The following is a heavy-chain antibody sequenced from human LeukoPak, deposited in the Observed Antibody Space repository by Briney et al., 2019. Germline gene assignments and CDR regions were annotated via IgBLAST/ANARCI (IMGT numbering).Heavy chain of an antibody. CDR3: ARVVWGSYRYWDY. J-gene: IGHJ4*02. CDR1: GGSFSGYY. CDR2: INHSGST. Sequence: KPSETLSLTCAVYGGSFSGYYWGWIRQPPGKGLEWIGEINHSGSTNYNPSLKSRVTISVDTSKNQFSLKLSSVTAADTAVYYCARVVWGSYRYWDYWGQGTLVTVSS. D-gene: IGHD3-16*02. V-gene: IGHV4-34*01.